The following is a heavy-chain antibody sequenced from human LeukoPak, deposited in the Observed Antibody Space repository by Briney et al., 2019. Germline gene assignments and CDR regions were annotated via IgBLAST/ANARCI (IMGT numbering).Heavy chain of an antibody. D-gene: IGHD3-10*01. Sequence: GSAEDSCKASGYTLTGYHMHWVRQAAGQGLELMGWINPNSGGTNYAQKFQGRVTMTRDTSISTAYMELSRLRSDDTAVYYCARDHYGSGSANWFDPWGQGTLVTVSS. CDR2: INPNSGGT. CDR3: ARDHYGSGSANWFDP. J-gene: IGHJ5*02. CDR1: GYTLTGYH. V-gene: IGHV1-2*02.